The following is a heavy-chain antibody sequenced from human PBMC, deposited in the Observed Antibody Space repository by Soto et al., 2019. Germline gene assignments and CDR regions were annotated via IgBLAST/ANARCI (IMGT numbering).Heavy chain of an antibody. D-gene: IGHD2-15*01. Sequence: QVQLVESGGGVVQPGRSLRLSCAASGFIFSSYGMHWVRQAPGKGREWVAVISYEGSHTYYADSVKGRFTITRDNSKNTLYLRMSRLRPEDTAVYYGAKEVHCGGGSCSWSEGFDYWGQGTLFTVSS. CDR2: ISYEGSHT. CDR1: GFIFSSYG. V-gene: IGHV3-30*18. J-gene: IGHJ4*02. CDR3: AKEVHCGGGSCSWSEGFDY.